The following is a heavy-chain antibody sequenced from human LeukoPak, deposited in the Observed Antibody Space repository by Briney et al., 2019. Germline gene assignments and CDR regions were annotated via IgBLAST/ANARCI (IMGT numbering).Heavy chain of an antibody. J-gene: IGHJ6*03. CDR1: GFTFSSYS. Sequence: PGGSLRLSCAASGFTFSSYSMNWVRQAPGKGLEWVSSISSSSSYIYYADSVKGRFTISRDNAKNSLYLQMNSLRAEDTAVYYCARDLQTFTSNSNVAGYYYYMDVWGKGTRSPSP. D-gene: IGHD4-23*01. CDR3: ARDLQTFTSNSNVAGYYYYMDV. V-gene: IGHV3-21*01. CDR2: ISSSSSYI.